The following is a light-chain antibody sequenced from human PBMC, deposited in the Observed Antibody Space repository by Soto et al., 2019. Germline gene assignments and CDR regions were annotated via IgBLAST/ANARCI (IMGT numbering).Light chain of an antibody. J-gene: IGKJ4*01. Sequence: EIVLTQSPGTLSLSPGETATLSCRASETVDTSSLGWYQQKPGRAPSLLIYSASRRATGIPDRFDASGSATDFTLTISRLEPEDFAVYYCHQYGSSPLTFGGGTKVDI. V-gene: IGKV3-20*01. CDR2: SAS. CDR3: HQYGSSPLT. CDR1: ETVDTSS.